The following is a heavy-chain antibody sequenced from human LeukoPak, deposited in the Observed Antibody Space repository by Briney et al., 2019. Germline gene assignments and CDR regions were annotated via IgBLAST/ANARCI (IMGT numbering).Heavy chain of an antibody. Sequence: QPGRSLRLSCAASGFTFSSYGMHWVRQAPGKGLEWVAVISYDGSNKYYADSVKGRFTISRDNSKNTLYLQMNSLRAEDTALYYCGRAYDFSRHWGQGTLVTVS. V-gene: IGHV3-30*03. D-gene: IGHD3-3*01. CDR3: GRAYDFSRH. CDR2: ISYDGSNK. J-gene: IGHJ4*02. CDR1: GFTFSSYG.